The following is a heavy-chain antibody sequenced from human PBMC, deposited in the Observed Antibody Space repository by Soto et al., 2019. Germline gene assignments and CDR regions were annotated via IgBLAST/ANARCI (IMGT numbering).Heavy chain of an antibody. CDR3: AADFTALHRLNFDY. Sequence: GASVKVSCKASGFTFTSSAVQWVRQARGQRLEWIGWIVVGSGNTNYAQKFQERVTITRDMSTSTAYMELSSLRSEDTAVYYCAADFTALHRLNFDYWGQGTLVTVSS. CDR1: GFTFTSSA. V-gene: IGHV1-58*01. CDR2: IVVGSGNT. J-gene: IGHJ4*02. D-gene: IGHD5-18*01.